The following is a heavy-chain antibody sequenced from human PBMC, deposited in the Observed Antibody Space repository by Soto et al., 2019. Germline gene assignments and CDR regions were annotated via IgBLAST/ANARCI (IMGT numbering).Heavy chain of an antibody. V-gene: IGHV1-69*01. Sequence: QVQLVQSGAEVKKPGSSVKVSCKASGGTFSSYAISWVRQAPGQGLEWMGGIIPIFGTANYAQKFQGRVTVTADESTSTAYMELSSLRSEDTAVYYCALLNSPLLDCSGGSCYSDFDYWGQGTLVTVSS. CDR2: IIPIFGTA. D-gene: IGHD2-15*01. CDR1: GGTFSSYA. J-gene: IGHJ4*02. CDR3: ALLNSPLLDCSGGSCYSDFDY.